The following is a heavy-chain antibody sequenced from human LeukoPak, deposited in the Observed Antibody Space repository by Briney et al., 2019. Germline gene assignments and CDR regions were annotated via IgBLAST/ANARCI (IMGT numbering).Heavy chain of an antibody. CDR3: AQEHFDTSGYYSRFDN. V-gene: IGHV3-23*01. D-gene: IGHD3-22*01. CDR2: SAGSGGST. J-gene: IGHJ4*02. CDR1: GFTFPRHA. Sequence: GGSLRLSCAASGFTFPRHAMSWVRQAPGKGLEWVASSAGSGGSTHYADSVKGRFTISRDSSQITVFLHMNSLRADDTAVYYCAQEHFDTSGYYSRFDNWGQGILVTVSS.